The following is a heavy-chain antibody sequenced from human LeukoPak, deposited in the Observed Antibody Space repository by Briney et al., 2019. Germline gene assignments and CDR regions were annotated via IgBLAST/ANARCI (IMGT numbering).Heavy chain of an antibody. CDR1: GFTFSSYA. V-gene: IGHV3-23*01. Sequence: GGSLRLSCAASGFTFSSYAMSWVRQAPGKGLEWVSAISGSGGGTYYADSVKDRFTISRDYSNNTLYLQMNSLRADNTAVYYCAKSMTLQWRGFFDLWGRGTHVTVSS. D-gene: IGHD6-19*01. CDR2: ISGSGGGT. J-gene: IGHJ2*01. CDR3: AKSMTLQWRGFFDL.